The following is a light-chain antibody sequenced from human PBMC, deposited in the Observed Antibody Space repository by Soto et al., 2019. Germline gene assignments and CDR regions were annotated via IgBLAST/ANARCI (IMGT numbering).Light chain of an antibody. CDR2: GAS. CDR1: QSISNW. Sequence: DIRMTQSPSTLSASVEDRVTITCRASQSISNWLAWYQQKPGKAPKLLIYGASSLESGVPSRFSGSGSGTEFTLTISSLQPDDFATYYCQQYNSYSLFFGQGTKLEIK. V-gene: IGKV1-5*01. J-gene: IGKJ2*01. CDR3: QQYNSYSLF.